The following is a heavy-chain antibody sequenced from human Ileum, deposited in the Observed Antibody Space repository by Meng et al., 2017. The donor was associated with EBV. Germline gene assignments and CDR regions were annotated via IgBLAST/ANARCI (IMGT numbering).Heavy chain of an antibody. D-gene: IGHD6-19*01. CDR3: ARVGQWLPIDY. CDR1: GCSIRISNW. Sequence: QESGPGLLQPSVNLSITCAGSGCSIRISNWWSWVRHPPGNGLEWIGEIYHSGSTNYNPSLKSRVTMSVDKSKNQFSLNLISVTAAYTAVYYCARVGQWLPIDYWGQGTLVTVSS. J-gene: IGHJ4*02. V-gene: IGHV4-4*02. CDR2: IYHSGST.